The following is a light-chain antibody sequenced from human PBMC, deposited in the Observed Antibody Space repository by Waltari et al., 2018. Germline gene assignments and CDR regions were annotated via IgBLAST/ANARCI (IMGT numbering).Light chain of an antibody. CDR3: QQYFDTRPIT. V-gene: IGKV4-1*01. CDR1: QSVLSTSNNRNY. J-gene: IGKJ3*01. CDR2: WAS. Sequence: DIVLTQSPDSLSVSLGERATINCKSSQSVLSTSNNRNYLAWYRQRPGQSPELLLYWASSREAGVPDRFSGSGSGTDFSLTISSLQAEDVAVYYCQQYFDTRPITFGPGTKVDIK.